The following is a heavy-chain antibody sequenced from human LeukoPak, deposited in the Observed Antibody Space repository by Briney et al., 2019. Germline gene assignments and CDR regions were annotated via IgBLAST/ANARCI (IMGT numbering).Heavy chain of an antibody. CDR3: AKGAAAGRAYFDY. V-gene: IGHV3-21*01. D-gene: IGHD6-13*01. J-gene: IGHJ4*02. Sequence: GGSLRLSCAASGFTFSSYSMNWVRQAPGKGLEWVSSISSSSSYIYYADSVKGRFTISRDNSKNTLYLQMNSLRAEDTAVYYCAKGAAAGRAYFDYWGQGTLVTVSS. CDR2: ISSSSSYI. CDR1: GFTFSSYS.